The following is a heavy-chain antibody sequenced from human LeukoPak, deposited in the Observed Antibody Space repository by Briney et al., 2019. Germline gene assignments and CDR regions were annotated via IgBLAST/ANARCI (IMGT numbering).Heavy chain of an antibody. Sequence: SSETLSLTCTVSIDSISSYYWSWIRQPPGKGLEWVGYIFYSGSTNYNPSLKSRVTISVDTSKNQLSLKLNSVTAADTAVYYCAGSYNWSDDFDYWGPGTLVTVSS. CDR3: AGSYNWSDDFDY. V-gene: IGHV4-59*01. CDR1: IDSISSYY. CDR2: IFYSGST. J-gene: IGHJ4*02. D-gene: IGHD1-1*01.